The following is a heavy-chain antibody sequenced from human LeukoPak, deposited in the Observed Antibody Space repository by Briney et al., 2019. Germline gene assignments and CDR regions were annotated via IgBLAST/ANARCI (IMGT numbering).Heavy chain of an antibody. V-gene: IGHV3-21*01. J-gene: IGHJ4*02. CDR3: ARVSGSGSYQLDY. D-gene: IGHD3-10*01. CDR1: GFTFSSYS. CDR2: ISSSSSYI. Sequence: PGGSLRLSCAASGFTFSSYSMNWVRQAPGKGLEWVSSISSSSSYIYYADSVKGRFTISRDNAKNSPYLQMNSLRAEDTAVYYCARVSGSGSYQLDYWGQGTLVTVSS.